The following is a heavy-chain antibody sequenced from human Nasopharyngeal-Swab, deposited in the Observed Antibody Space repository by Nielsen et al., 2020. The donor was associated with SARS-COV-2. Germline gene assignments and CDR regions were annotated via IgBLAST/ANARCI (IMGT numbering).Heavy chain of an antibody. J-gene: IGHJ2*01. CDR1: GFTFSTYS. V-gene: IGHV3-48*01. CDR2: ISGSGTI. CDR3: ARDRGIQLWYLNWYFDL. D-gene: IGHD5-18*01. Sequence: GESLKISCAASGFTFSTYSMNWVRQAPGKGLEWISYISGSGTIYYTDSVKGRFTISRDNAKNSLYLQMNSLRAEDTALYYCARDRGIQLWYLNWYFDLWGRGTLVTVSS.